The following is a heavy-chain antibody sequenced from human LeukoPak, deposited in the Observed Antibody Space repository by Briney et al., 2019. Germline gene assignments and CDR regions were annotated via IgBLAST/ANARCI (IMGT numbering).Heavy chain of an antibody. D-gene: IGHD5-18*01. J-gene: IGHJ4*02. Sequence: SETLSLTCTVSGGSISSGSYYWSWIRQPAGKGLEWIGRIYTSGSTNYNPSLKSRVTISVDTSKNQFSLKLSSVTAADTAVYYCARERRGYSYGRVGSSLDYWGQGTLVTVSS. V-gene: IGHV4-61*02. CDR2: IYTSGST. CDR1: GGSISSGSYY. CDR3: ARERRGYSYGRVGSSLDY.